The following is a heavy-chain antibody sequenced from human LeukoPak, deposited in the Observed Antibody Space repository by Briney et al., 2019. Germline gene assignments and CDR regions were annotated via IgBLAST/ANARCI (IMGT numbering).Heavy chain of an antibody. J-gene: IGHJ3*02. Sequence: GSLRLSCAASGFTFSSYEMNWVRQAPGKGLEWVSYISSSGSTIYYADSVKGRFTISRDNAKNSLYLQMNSLRAEDTAVYYCARDGEYSSGWLDSGAFDIWGQGTMVTVSS. CDR2: ISSSGSTI. D-gene: IGHD6-19*01. CDR1: GFTFSSYE. CDR3: ARDGEYSSGWLDSGAFDI. V-gene: IGHV3-48*03.